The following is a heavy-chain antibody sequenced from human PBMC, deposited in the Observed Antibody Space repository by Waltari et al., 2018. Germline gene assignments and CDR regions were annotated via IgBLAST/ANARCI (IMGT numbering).Heavy chain of an antibody. J-gene: IGHJ3*02. D-gene: IGHD3-10*01. Sequence: QVQLVESGGGVVQPGRSLRLSCAASGFTFSSYGIHWVRQAPGKGLEWVAVIWYDGSNKYYADSVKGRFTISRDNSKNTLYLQMNSLRAEDTAVYYCARWGGVAGGTDAFDIWGQGTMVTVSS. CDR2: IWYDGSNK. CDR3: ARWGGVAGGTDAFDI. CDR1: GFTFSSYG. V-gene: IGHV3-33*01.